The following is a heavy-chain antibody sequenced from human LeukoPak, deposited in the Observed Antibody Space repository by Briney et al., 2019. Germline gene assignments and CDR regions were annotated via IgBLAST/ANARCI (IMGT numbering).Heavy chain of an antibody. V-gene: IGHV4-4*02. CDR3: AREKIGSSWDDY. CDR2: IYHSGST. Sequence: SETLSLTCAVSGGSLSSSNWWSWGRQPPGKGLEGIGEIYHSGSTNYNPSLKSRVTISVDKSKNQFSLKLSSVTAADTAVYYCAREKIGSSWDDYWGQGTLVTVSS. CDR1: GGSLSSSNW. J-gene: IGHJ4*02. D-gene: IGHD6-13*01.